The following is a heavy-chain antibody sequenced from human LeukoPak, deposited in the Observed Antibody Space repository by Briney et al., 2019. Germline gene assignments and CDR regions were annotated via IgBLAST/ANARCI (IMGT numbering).Heavy chain of an antibody. CDR2: IKQDGSEK. CDR1: GFPFSSYP. J-gene: IGHJ4*02. CDR3: ARDYDD. Sequence: GGSLRLSCAGSGFPFSSYPISWVRQAPGKGLEWVANIKQDGSEKYYVDSVKGRFTISRDNAKNSLYLQMNSLRAEDTAVYYRARDYDDWGQGTLVTVSS. V-gene: IGHV3-7*01.